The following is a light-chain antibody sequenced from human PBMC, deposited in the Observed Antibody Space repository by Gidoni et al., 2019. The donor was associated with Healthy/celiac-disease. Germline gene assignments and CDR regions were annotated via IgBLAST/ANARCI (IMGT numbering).Light chain of an antibody. V-gene: IGKV4-1*01. CDR2: WAS. CDR3: QQYYSSWT. CDR1: QSVLYSSNNKNY. Sequence: IVMTQSPASLSVSLGERATINCQSSQSVLYSSNNKNYLAWYQQKPGQPPKLLIYWASTRESGVPDRFSGSGSGTDFTLTISSLQAEDVAVYYCQQYYSSWTFXXXTKVEIK. J-gene: IGKJ1*01.